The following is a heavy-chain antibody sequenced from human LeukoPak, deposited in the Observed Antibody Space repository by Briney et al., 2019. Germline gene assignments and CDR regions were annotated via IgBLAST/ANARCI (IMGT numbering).Heavy chain of an antibody. J-gene: IGHJ5*02. CDR1: GYTFTSSA. CDR3: ARSLSDFYPNWFDP. Sequence: ASVKVSCKASGYTFTSSAVSWVRQAPGQRLEWMGWINAGNGNTKYSQEFQGRVTISRDTSASTVYMELSSPRSEDMPVYYCARSLSDFYPNWFDPWGQGTLVTVSS. CDR2: INAGNGNT. D-gene: IGHD2-21*01. V-gene: IGHV1-3*03.